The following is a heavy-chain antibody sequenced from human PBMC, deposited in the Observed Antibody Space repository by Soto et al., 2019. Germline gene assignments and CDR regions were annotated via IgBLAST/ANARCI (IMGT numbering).Heavy chain of an antibody. V-gene: IGHV4-34*01. CDR2: INHSGSI. J-gene: IGHJ6*02. D-gene: IGHD2-21*01. CDR1: GGSFSGFY. Sequence: QVQLQQWGAGLLKPSETLSLTCAVYGGSFSGFYWSWVRQPPGKGLEWIGEINHSGSINQNVSLKSRVTISVDTSRNQFSLKLTSVTAADTAVYYCARIPSRHFYYYDGMDVWGQGTTVTVS. CDR3: ARIPSRHFYYYDGMDV.